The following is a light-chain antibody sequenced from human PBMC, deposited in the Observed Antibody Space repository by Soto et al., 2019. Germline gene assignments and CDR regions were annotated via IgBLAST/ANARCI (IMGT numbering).Light chain of an antibody. V-gene: IGKV1-5*01. CDR1: QSVTSW. CDR3: HHYYSYPGP. J-gene: IGKJ1*01. Sequence: DVQMTQSPSTLSASVGDRVTITCRASQSVTSWLACYQQKPGKAPKVLIYDASSLESGVPSRFSGRGSGTEFTLTISSLHTDDVANYYCHHYYSYPGPFGPGTQAEMK. CDR2: DAS.